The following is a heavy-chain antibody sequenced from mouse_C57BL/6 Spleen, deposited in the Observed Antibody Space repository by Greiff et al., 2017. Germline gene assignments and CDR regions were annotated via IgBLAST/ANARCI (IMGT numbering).Heavy chain of an antibody. Sequence: EVKLVESGPGLVKPSQSLSLTCSVTGYSITSGYYWNWIRQFPGNKLEWMGYISYDGSNNYNPSLKNRISITRDTSKNQFFLKLNSVTTEDTATYYCARRIVTTVVGYAMDYWGQGTSVTVSS. CDR1: GYSITSGYY. CDR2: ISYDGSN. V-gene: IGHV3-6*01. D-gene: IGHD1-1*01. J-gene: IGHJ4*01. CDR3: ARRIVTTVVGYAMDY.